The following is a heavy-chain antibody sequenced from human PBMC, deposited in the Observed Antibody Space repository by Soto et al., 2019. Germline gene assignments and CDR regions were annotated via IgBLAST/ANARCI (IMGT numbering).Heavy chain of an antibody. J-gene: IGHJ4*02. CDR3: ARKDYYGAGIYYFDH. Sequence: QVQLVQSGAEVKKPGASVKVSCKASGYTFTAYPVHWVRQAPGQRLEWMGWINGANGDTGYSQKFQGRVTVTRDTSANTVYMELSSLKSADTAVYYCARKDYYGAGIYYFDHWGQGTLVTVSS. CDR1: GYTFTAYP. CDR2: INGANGDT. V-gene: IGHV1-3*01. D-gene: IGHD3-10*01.